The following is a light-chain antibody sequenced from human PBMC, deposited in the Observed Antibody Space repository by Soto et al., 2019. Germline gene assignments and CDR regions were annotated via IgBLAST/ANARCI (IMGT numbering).Light chain of an antibody. J-gene: IGLJ2*01. Sequence: QSVLTQPPSASGTPGQRVTISCSGSRYNIGSNTVNWYQQVPGTAPRLLIHRDHQRPSGVPDRFSGSKSGNTASLTISGLQAEDEADYYCCSYAGSYSWVFGGGTQLTVL. CDR3: CSYAGSYSWV. CDR1: RYNIGSNT. CDR2: RDH. V-gene: IGLV1-44*01.